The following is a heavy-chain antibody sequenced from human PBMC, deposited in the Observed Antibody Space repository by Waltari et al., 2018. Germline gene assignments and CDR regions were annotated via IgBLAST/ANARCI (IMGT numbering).Heavy chain of an antibody. CDR3: AKRIQQNGLDL. V-gene: IGHV4-39*01. D-gene: IGHD1-1*01. Sequence: QLQLQESGPGLVKPSETLSPPRSVSGCSISSSSYYWSWIRQPPGKGLEWIGSIYYTGTTYYNPSLKSRLTISVDTSKNQFSLKLTSVTAADTAVYYCAKRIQQNGLDLWGQGTTVIVS. J-gene: IGHJ6*02. CDR1: GCSISSSSYY. CDR2: IYYTGTT.